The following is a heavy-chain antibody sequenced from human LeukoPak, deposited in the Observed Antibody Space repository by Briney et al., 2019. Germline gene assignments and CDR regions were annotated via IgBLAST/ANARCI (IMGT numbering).Heavy chain of an antibody. CDR1: GFTVSSNY. V-gene: IGHV3-66*01. Sequence: PGGSLRLSCAASGFTVSSNYVSWVRQAPGKGLEWVSVIYSGGSTYYADSVKGRFTISRDNSKNTLYLQMNSLRAEDTAVYYCATEPTYYDILTGYYGDAFDIWGQGTMVTVSS. CDR2: IYSGGST. D-gene: IGHD3-9*01. CDR3: ATEPTYYDILTGYYGDAFDI. J-gene: IGHJ3*02.